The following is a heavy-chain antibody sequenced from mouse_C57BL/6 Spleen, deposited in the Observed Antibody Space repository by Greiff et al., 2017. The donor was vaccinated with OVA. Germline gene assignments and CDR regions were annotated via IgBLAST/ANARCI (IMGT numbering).Heavy chain of an antibody. V-gene: IGHV1-54*01. D-gene: IGHD2-5*01. Sequence: ESGAELVRPGTSVKVSCKASGYAFTNYLIEWVKQRPGQGLEWIGVINPGSGGTNYNEKFKGKATLTADKSSSTAYMQLSSLTSEDSAVYFCARSSSNSWFAYWGQGTLVTVSA. CDR2: INPGSGGT. CDR3: ARSSSNSWFAY. J-gene: IGHJ3*01. CDR1: GYAFTNYL.